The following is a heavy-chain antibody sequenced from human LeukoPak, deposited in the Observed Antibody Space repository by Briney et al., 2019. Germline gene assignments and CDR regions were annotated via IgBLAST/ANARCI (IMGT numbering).Heavy chain of an antibody. V-gene: IGHV3-30*02. D-gene: IGHD5-12*01. CDR1: GFTFSSYG. CDR3: AKNPTPYSGYDFRVSYFDY. J-gene: IGHJ4*02. CDR2: IRYDGSNK. Sequence: GGSLGLSCAASGFTFSSYGMHWVRQAPGKGLEWVAFIRYDGSNKYYADSVKGRFTISRDNSKNTLYLQMNSLRAEDTAVYYCAKNPTPYSGYDFRVSYFDYWGQGTLVTVSS.